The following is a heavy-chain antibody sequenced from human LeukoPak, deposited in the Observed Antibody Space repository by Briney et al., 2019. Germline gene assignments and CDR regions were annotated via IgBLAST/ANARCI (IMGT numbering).Heavy chain of an antibody. CDR1: GFTFSSFA. V-gene: IGHV3-30*04. CDR2: VSYDGSYK. CDR3: ARAPGYGAAYYFDY. Sequence: GGSLRLSCAASGFTFSSFAITWVRQAPGKGLEWVAVVSYDGSYKYYADSVKGRFTISRDNSKNTLYLQMNSLRAEDTAVYYCARAPGYGAAYYFDYWGQGTLVTVSS. J-gene: IGHJ4*02. D-gene: IGHD1-1*01.